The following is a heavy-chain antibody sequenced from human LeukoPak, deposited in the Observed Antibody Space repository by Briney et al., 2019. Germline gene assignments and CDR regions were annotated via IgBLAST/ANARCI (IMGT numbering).Heavy chain of an antibody. V-gene: IGHV3-20*01. D-gene: IGHD3-9*01. J-gene: IGHJ5*02. CDR2: INWNGGST. CDR3: ARISTHYDILTGYYRYNWFGP. Sequence: GGSLRLSCAASGFTFDDYGMSWVRQAPGKGLEWVSGINWNGGSTGYADSVKGRFTISRDSAKTSLYLQMNSLRAEDTALSHCARISTHYDILTGYYRYNWFGPWGQGTLVTVSS. CDR1: GFTFDDYG.